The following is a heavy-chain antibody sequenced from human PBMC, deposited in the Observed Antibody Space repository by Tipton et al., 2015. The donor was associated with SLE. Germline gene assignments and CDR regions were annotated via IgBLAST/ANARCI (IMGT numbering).Heavy chain of an antibody. CDR3: ARGPYYYMDI. CDR1: NGSISSSPYY. CDR2: IYYSGST. Sequence: TLSLTCTVSNGSISSSPYYWGWIRQSPGKGLEWVGSIYYSGSTYYNLSLKSRLPISVDTSRNQFSLNLTSVTAADTAVYYCARGPYYYMDIWCKGTTVTVSS. V-gene: IGHV4-39*07. J-gene: IGHJ6*03.